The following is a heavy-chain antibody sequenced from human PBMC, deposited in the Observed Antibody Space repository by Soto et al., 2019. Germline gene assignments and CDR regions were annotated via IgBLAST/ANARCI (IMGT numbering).Heavy chain of an antibody. Sequence: QVQLQESGPGLVKPSQTLSLTCTVSGGSISSGCYYWSWLRQHPGKGLEWIGNIYYSGSTYYNPALQSRVTIPVDTSKHQFSRKLSSVTAADTAVYYCARDQRIAGEKDTFAIWGQGTMVTVSS. V-gene: IGHV4-31*03. CDR3: ARDQRIAGEKDTFAI. D-gene: IGHD3-16*01. CDR2: IYYSGST. CDR1: GGSISSGCYY. J-gene: IGHJ3*02.